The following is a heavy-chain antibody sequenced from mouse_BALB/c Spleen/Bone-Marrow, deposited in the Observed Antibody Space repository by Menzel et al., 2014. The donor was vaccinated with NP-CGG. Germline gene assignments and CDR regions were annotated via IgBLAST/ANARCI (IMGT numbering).Heavy chain of an antibody. Sequence: EVQRVESGGGLVQPGGSLRLSCTTSGFTFTDYYMSWVRQPPGKALEWLGFIRNKANGYTTEYSASVKGRFTISRDSSQSILYLQMSTLRAEDSATYYCARTTGTPYLDYWGQGTTLTVSS. D-gene: IGHD4-1*02. V-gene: IGHV7-3*02. CDR2: IRNKANGYTT. CDR3: ARTTGTPYLDY. CDR1: GFTFTDYY. J-gene: IGHJ2*01.